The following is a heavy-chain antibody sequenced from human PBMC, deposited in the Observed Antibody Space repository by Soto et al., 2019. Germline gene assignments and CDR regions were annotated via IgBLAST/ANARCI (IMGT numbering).Heavy chain of an antibody. J-gene: IGHJ6*02. CDR2: IDPSDSYA. CDR3: ARHGGSYYYGLDV. D-gene: IGHD3-16*01. Sequence: GESLKISEKSSGYSLASHWVSWVRQMPGKGLEWMGRIDPSDSYASNSPSFQGHVTMSADKSISTAYLQWSSLKASDTATYYCARHGGSYYYGLDVWGQGTTVTVSS. V-gene: IGHV5-10-1*01. CDR1: GYSLASHW.